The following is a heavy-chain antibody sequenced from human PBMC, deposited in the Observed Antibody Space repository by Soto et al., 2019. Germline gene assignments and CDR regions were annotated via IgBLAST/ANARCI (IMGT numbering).Heavy chain of an antibody. CDR1: GGTFSSYA. Sequence: SVKVSCKASGGTFSSYAISWVRQAPGQGLEWMGGIIPIFGTANYAQNFQGIVTMTRDTSTTTVNMELSSLRSEDTAVYYCARGDSSWYNFDYWGQGTLVTVSS. D-gene: IGHD6-13*01. V-gene: IGHV1-69*05. J-gene: IGHJ4*02. CDR3: ARGDSSWYNFDY. CDR2: IIPIFGTA.